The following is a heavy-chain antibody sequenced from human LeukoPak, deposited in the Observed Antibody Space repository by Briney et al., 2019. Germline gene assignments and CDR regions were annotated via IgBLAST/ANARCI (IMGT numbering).Heavy chain of an antibody. D-gene: IGHD3-22*01. CDR2: ISSSSSYI. CDR1: GFTFSSYS. Sequence: PVGSLRLSCAASGFTFSSYSMNWVRQAPGKGLEWVSSISSSSSYIYYADSVKGRFTISRDNAKNSLYLQMNSLRAEDTAVYYCARDLRYYYDSSGFDCWGQGTLVTVSS. J-gene: IGHJ4*02. V-gene: IGHV3-21*01. CDR3: ARDLRYYYDSSGFDC.